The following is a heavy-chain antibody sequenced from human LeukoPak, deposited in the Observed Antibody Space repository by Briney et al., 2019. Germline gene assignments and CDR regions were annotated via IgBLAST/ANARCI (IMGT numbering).Heavy chain of an antibody. CDR1: GFSLSRNG. CDR2: ILSDGSYE. V-gene: IGHV3-30*02. Sequence: GGSLRLSCATSGFSLSRNGMHWVRQAPGQGLEWVAFILSDGSYEYYADSVKGRFTISRDTSRNTLFLQMNSLRTEDTAVYYCAKGGSNNWSFDNWGQGTLVTVSS. J-gene: IGHJ4*02. CDR3: AKGGSNNWSFDN. D-gene: IGHD1-1*01.